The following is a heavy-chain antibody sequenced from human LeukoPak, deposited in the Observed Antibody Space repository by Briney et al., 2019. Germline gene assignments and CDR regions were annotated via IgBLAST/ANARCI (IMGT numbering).Heavy chain of an antibody. J-gene: IGHJ4*02. CDR3: ARRSSSGWSPHRGFDY. CDR2: IYYSGSP. D-gene: IGHD6-19*01. Sequence: SETLSLTCTVSGGSISSSSYYWGWIRQPPGKGLEWIGSIYYSGSPYYNPSLKSRVTISVDTSKNQFSLKLSSVTAADTAVYYCARRSSSGWSPHRGFDYWGQGTLVTVSS. V-gene: IGHV4-39*01. CDR1: GGSISSSSYY.